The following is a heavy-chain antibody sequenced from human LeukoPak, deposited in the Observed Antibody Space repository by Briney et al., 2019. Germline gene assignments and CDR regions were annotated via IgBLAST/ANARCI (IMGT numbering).Heavy chain of an antibody. D-gene: IGHD3-10*01. J-gene: IGHJ4*02. CDR1: GFTFSGYW. CDR3: ARNGVKDMVRGVIDY. CDR2: IKQDGSEK. V-gene: IGHV3-7*03. Sequence: PGGSLRLSCAASGFTFSGYWMSWVRQAPGKGLEWVANIKQDGSEKYYADSVKGRFTISRDNSKNTLYLQMNSLRAEDTAVYYCARNGVKDMVRGVIDYWGQGTLVTVSS.